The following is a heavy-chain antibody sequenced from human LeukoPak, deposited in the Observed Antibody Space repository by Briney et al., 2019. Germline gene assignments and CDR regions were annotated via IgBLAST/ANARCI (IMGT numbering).Heavy chain of an antibody. CDR2: ISNNGGRT. V-gene: IGHV3-23*01. J-gene: IGHJ4*02. D-gene: IGHD2/OR15-2a*01. Sequence: GGSLRLSCAASGFTFNNYAVGWVRQAPGRGLEMVSAISNNGGRTYYADSVKGRFTISRDNSKNTLYLQMNSLRDDDAGVYYCAKRMGYDFGHFDYWGQGALVTVSS. CDR1: GFTFNNYA. CDR3: AKRMGYDFGHFDY.